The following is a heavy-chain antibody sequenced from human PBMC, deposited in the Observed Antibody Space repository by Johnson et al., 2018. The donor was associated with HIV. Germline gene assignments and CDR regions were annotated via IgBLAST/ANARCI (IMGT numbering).Heavy chain of an antibody. CDR2: ITPSGTTI. Sequence: QVQLVESGGGLVKPGGSLRLSCAASGFTFSDSSMNWIRQAPGKGLEWVSYITPSGTTIYNADSVKGRFTISRDNAKNSLYLQMTSLRAEDTAVYYCARGGGWATDAFDIWGQGTMVTVSS. CDR1: GFTFSDSS. CDR3: ARGGGWATDAFDI. V-gene: IGHV3-11*04. J-gene: IGHJ3*02. D-gene: IGHD5-12*01.